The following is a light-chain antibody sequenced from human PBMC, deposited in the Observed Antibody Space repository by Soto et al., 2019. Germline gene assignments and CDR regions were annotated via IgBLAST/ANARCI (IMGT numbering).Light chain of an antibody. J-gene: IGKJ4*01. V-gene: IGKV1-9*01. CDR1: QSVRSW. Sequence: DIQMTQSPATLSASVGDRVTITCRASQSVRSWLAWYQQRPGKAPKLLIYAASTLQSGVPSRFSGSGSGTEFTLTISSLQPEDFATYSCQQLNSYPLTFGGGTKVDI. CDR3: QQLNSYPLT. CDR2: AAS.